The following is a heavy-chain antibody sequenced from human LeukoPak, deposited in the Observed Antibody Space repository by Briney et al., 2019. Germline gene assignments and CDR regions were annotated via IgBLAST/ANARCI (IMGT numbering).Heavy chain of an antibody. V-gene: IGHV3-23*01. CDR2: ISGSGGST. Sequence: GGSLRLSCAASGFTFSSYAMSWVRQAPGKGLEWVSGISGSGGSTSYADSVKGRFTISRDTSKNTLDLQMNSLRAEDTAAYYCAKGRGSSSGSYIDFWGQGTLVTVSS. CDR3: AKGRGSSSGSYIDF. CDR1: GFTFSSYA. D-gene: IGHD3-22*01. J-gene: IGHJ4*02.